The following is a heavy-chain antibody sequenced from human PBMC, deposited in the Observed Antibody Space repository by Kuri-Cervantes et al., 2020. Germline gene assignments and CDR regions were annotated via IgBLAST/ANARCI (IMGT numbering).Heavy chain of an antibody. CDR1: GFTFSSYW. Sequence: GGSLRLSCAASGFTFSSYWMSWVRQAPGKGLEWVANIKQDGSEKYYVDSVKGRFTISRDNAKNSLYLQMNSLRAEDTAVYYCARASYYGILTGYSDYYGMDVWGQGTTVTVSS. CDR2: IKQDGSEK. D-gene: IGHD3-9*01. CDR3: ARASYYGILTGYSDYYGMDV. V-gene: IGHV3-7*01. J-gene: IGHJ6*02.